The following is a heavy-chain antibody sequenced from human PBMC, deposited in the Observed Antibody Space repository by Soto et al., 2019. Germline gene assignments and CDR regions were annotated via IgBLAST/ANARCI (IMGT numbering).Heavy chain of an antibody. D-gene: IGHD4-17*01. Sequence: GASVEVSCKASGYSLNSYDINWVRQATGQGLEWMGWMNPNSGNTGIAEKFQGRVTMTWNTSTGTVYLEISSLRPEDTAVYYCARGLVDSGGNCFDYWGQGTQVTVS. CDR1: GYSLNSYD. J-gene: IGHJ4*02. CDR3: ARGLVDSGGNCFDY. V-gene: IGHV1-8*01. CDR2: MNPNSGNT.